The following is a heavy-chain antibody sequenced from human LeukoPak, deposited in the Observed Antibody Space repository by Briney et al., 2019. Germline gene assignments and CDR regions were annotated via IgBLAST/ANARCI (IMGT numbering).Heavy chain of an antibody. V-gene: IGHV1-8*01. CDR1: GYTFTSYD. D-gene: IGHD1-26*01. CDR3: ARVAGSIDY. Sequence: ASVKVSCKASGYTFTSYDINWVRQATGQGLEWMGWINLNSGNTGYAQNFQGRLTVTRDTSINTAYMELSTLRSEDTAMYYCARVAGSIDYWGQGTRVSVSS. CDR2: INLNSGNT. J-gene: IGHJ4*02.